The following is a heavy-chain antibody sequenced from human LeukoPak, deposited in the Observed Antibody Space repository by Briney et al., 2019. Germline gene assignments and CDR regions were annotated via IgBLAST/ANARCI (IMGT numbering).Heavy chain of an antibody. CDR3: ARDEGSGSYYGFSDI. CDR1: GGSFSGYY. J-gene: IGHJ3*02. Sequence: SETLSLTCAVYGGSFSGYYWSWIRQPPGKGLEWIGEINHSGSTNYNPSLKSRVTISVDTSKNQFSLKLSSVTAADTAVYYCARDEGSGSYYGFSDIWGQGTMVTVSS. V-gene: IGHV4-34*01. CDR2: INHSGST. D-gene: IGHD3-10*01.